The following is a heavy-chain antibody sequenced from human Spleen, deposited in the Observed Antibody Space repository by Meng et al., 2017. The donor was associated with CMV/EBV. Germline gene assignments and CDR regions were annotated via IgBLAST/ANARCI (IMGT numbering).Heavy chain of an antibody. CDR1: GGSFSGSS. Sequence: LPFAVYGGSFSGSSWSWIRQPPGKGLEWIGEINHSGSTHSNPSLKSRVTISVDTSKNQFSLKLSSVTAADTAVYYCARGWLRGGYFQHWGQGTLVTVSS. CDR2: INHSGST. CDR3: ARGWLRGGYFQH. D-gene: IGHD6-19*01. V-gene: IGHV4-34*01. J-gene: IGHJ1*01.